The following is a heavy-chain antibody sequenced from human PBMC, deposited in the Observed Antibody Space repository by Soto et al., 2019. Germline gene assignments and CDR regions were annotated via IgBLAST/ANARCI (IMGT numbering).Heavy chain of an antibody. D-gene: IGHD3-9*01. CDR1: GYTFTGYY. Sequence: ASVKVSCKASGYTFTGYYMHWVRQAPGQGLEWMGWINPNSGGTNYAQKFQGWVTMTRDTSISTAYMELSRLRSDDTAVYYCARDRQPDGIWTFDLWGQGTLVNVSS. CDR2: INPNSGGT. V-gene: IGHV1-2*04. J-gene: IGHJ4*02. CDR3: ARDRQPDGIWTFDL.